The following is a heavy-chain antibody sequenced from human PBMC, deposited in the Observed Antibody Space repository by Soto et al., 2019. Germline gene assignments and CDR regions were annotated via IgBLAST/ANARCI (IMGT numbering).Heavy chain of an antibody. V-gene: IGHV4-38-2*01. CDR3: ARTANYEILTGYYYFDY. J-gene: IGHJ4*02. D-gene: IGHD3-9*01. CDR2: IYHSGST. Sequence: SETLSLTCAVSGHSISNNYYWGWIRQSPGKGLDWIGSIYHSGSTYYNPSLKSRVTISVDTSKNQFSLMLRSVTAADSAVYYCARTANYEILTGYYYFDYWGQGALVTVSS. CDR1: GHSISNNYY.